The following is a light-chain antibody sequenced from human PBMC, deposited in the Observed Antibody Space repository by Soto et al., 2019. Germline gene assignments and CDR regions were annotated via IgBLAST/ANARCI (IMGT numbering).Light chain of an antibody. Sequence: QSVLTQPPSASGTPGQRVTISCSGSSSNIGSNYVYWYQQFPGTAPKLLIYRNNQRPSGVPDRFSGSKSGTSASLAISGLRSEDEADYYCAAWDDSLSGRVFGGGTKLT. CDR2: RNN. CDR3: AAWDDSLSGRV. V-gene: IGLV1-47*01. J-gene: IGLJ3*02. CDR1: SSNIGSNY.